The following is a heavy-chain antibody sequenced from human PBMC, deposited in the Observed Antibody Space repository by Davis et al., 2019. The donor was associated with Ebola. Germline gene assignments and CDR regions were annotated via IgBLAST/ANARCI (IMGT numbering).Heavy chain of an antibody. CDR3: ARGKANYDFWSGYSYYFDY. CDR2: IYYSGST. Sequence: PSETLSLTCTVSGGSISSHYWSWIRQPPGKGLEWIGYIYYSGSTNYNPSLKSRVTISVDTSKNQFSLKLSSVTAADTAVYYCARGKANYDFWSGYSYYFDYWGQGTLVTVSS. D-gene: IGHD3-3*01. V-gene: IGHV4-59*11. CDR1: GGSISSHY. J-gene: IGHJ4*02.